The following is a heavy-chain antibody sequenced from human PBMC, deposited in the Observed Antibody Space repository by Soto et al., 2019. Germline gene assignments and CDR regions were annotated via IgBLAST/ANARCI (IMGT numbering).Heavy chain of an antibody. Sequence: ASVKVSCKASGYTFTSYGIHWVRQAPGQRLEWTGWNNAGNGNTKYSEKFQGRFTISRDNAKNSLYLQMNSLRADDTAVYYCARDSAHSTVADPYYYGMAVWGQGTTVTAP. CDR3: ARDSAHSTVADPYYYGMAV. CDR1: GYTFTSYG. D-gene: IGHD6-19*01. CDR2: NNAGNGNT. J-gene: IGHJ6*02. V-gene: IGHV1-3*01.